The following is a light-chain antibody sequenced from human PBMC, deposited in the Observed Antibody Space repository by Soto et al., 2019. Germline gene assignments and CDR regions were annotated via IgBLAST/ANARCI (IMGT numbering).Light chain of an antibody. CDR2: DAS. V-gene: IGKV3-20*01. CDR1: QSVGNNY. CDR3: QQAGSSPLT. J-gene: IGKJ4*01. Sequence: EIVLTQSPGTLSLSPGERATLSCRASQSVGNNYLVWYQQKPGQAPRFLMYDASTRAACIPHTFGGSGSGTDFALTISSLDPEDSAVYYCQQAGSSPLTFGRGTKVEIK.